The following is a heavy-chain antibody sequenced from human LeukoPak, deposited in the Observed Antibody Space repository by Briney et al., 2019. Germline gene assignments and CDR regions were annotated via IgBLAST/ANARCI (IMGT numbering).Heavy chain of an antibody. Sequence: PGRSLRLSCSASGFTFSSHAMHWARQAPGKGLEWVSVISYEASNQYYADSVKGRFTISRDNSRNTLYLQMDSLRPEDTAVYYRARDYRVGCTSDDCFPIDYWGQGTLVTVSS. CDR2: ISYEASNQ. J-gene: IGHJ4*02. D-gene: IGHD2-21*02. CDR1: GFTFSSHA. V-gene: IGHV3-30-3*01. CDR3: ARDYRVGCTSDDCFPIDY.